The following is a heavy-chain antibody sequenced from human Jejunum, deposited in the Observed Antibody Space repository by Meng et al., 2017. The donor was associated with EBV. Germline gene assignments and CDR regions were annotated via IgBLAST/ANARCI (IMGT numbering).Heavy chain of an antibody. D-gene: IGHD6-19*01. CDR3: AKRETSGWYDL. Sequence: HLVDLGGGCFRPGGALSSACAASGFIVSNSYFSWVRQAPGKGLEWVSVIYSDSTTHYADSVKGRFTMSRDNSKSTLFLQMDSLRAEDTAIYYCAKRETSGWYDLWGQGTLVTVSS. V-gene: IGHV3-53*01. CDR1: GFIVSNSY. J-gene: IGHJ5*01. CDR2: IYSDSTT.